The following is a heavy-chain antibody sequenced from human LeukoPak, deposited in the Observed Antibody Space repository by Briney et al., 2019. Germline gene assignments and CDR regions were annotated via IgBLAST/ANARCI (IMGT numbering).Heavy chain of an antibody. CDR3: ARDPTIFGVPHYYMDV. CDR2: IYYSGST. Sequence: SETLSLTCTVSGGSISSSSYYWGWIRQPPGKGLEWIGSIYYSGSTYYNPSLKSRVTISVDTSKNQFSLKLSSVTAADTAVYYCARDPTIFGVPHYYMDVWGKGTTVTVSS. CDR1: GGSISSSSYY. V-gene: IGHV4-39*07. D-gene: IGHD3-3*01. J-gene: IGHJ6*03.